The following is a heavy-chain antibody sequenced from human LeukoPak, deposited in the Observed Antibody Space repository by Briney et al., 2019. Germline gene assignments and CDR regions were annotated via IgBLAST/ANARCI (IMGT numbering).Heavy chain of an antibody. CDR2: ISSSGSII. Sequence: PGGSLRLSCAASGFTFSSYEMIWVRQAPGKGLEWVSFISSSGSIIYYAASVRGRFTISRDNAKNSLYLQMNSLRAEDTAVYYCAREPGELDVWGQGTTVTVSS. V-gene: IGHV3-48*03. J-gene: IGHJ6*02. CDR1: GFTFSSYE. CDR3: AREPGELDV. D-gene: IGHD3-10*01.